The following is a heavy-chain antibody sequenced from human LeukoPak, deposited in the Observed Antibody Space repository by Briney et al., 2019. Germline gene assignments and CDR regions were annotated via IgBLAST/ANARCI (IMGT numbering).Heavy chain of an antibody. CDR1: GGSFSGYY. J-gene: IGHJ6*03. CDR2: INHSGST. CDR3: ARARGSSSSRVYYYYMDV. Sequence: SETLSLTCTVSGGSFSGYYWSWIRQPPGKGLEWIGEINHSGSTNYNPSLKSRVTISVDTSKNQFSLKLSSVTAADTAVYYCARARGSSSSRVYYYYMDVWGKGTTVTVSS. D-gene: IGHD6-6*01. V-gene: IGHV4-34*01.